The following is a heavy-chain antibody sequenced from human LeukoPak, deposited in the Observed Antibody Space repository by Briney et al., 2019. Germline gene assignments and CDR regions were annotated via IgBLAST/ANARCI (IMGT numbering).Heavy chain of an antibody. J-gene: IGHJ5*02. CDR1: GGSFSGYY. D-gene: IGHD3-16*01. CDR3: ARVPWQPGRGGRRRVNNWFDP. Sequence: PSETLSLTCAVYGGSFSGYYWSWIRQPPGKGLEWIGEINHSGGTTYNPPPKSRVAISVDTSKNQFSLKLSSVTAADTAVYYCARVPWQPGRGGRRRVNNWFDPWGQGTLVTVSS. V-gene: IGHV4-34*01. CDR2: INHSGGT.